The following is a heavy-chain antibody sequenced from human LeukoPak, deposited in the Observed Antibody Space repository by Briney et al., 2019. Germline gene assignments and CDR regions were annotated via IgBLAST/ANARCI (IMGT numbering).Heavy chain of an antibody. CDR2: ISAYNGNT. CDR3: TRGQMTTAATPWWY. CDR1: GYTFTSYG. Sequence: GASVKVSCKASGYTFTSYGITWVRQAPGQGLEWMGWISAYNGNTIYAQKLQGRVTMTTDTSTSTAYMELRSLRSDDTAVYYCTRGQMTTAATPWWYWGQGTLVTVSS. D-gene: IGHD4-17*01. J-gene: IGHJ4*02. V-gene: IGHV1-18*01.